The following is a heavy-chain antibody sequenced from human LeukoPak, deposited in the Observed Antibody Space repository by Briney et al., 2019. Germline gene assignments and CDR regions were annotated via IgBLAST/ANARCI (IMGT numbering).Heavy chain of an antibody. CDR3: ARYIAVAGTYYFDH. V-gene: IGHV4-59*01. D-gene: IGHD6-19*01. Sequence: SETLSLTCTVSGGSINSYYWSWIRQPPGKGLEWIGYIYYSGSTNYNPSLKSRVTISVDTSKNQFSLKLSSVTAADTAVYYCARYIAVAGTYYFDHWGQGTLATVSS. CDR1: GGSINSYY. J-gene: IGHJ4*02. CDR2: IYYSGST.